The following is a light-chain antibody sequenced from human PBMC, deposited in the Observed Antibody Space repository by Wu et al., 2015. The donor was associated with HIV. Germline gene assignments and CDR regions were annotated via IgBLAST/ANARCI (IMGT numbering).Light chain of an antibody. Sequence: EIVLTQSPGTLSLSPGERATLSCRASQGVSSSHLAWYQQKPGQAPRLLMYGESIRATGVPDRFSASGSGTDSTLTISRLEPEDFAVYYCQQYGSSASLT. CDR2: GES. V-gene: IGKV3-20*01. CDR1: QGVSSSH. J-gene: IGKJ4*02. CDR3: QQYGSSASLT.